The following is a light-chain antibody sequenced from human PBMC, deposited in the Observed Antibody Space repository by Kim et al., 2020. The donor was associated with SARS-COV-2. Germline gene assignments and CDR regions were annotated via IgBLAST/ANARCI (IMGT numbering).Light chain of an antibody. CDR3: QQRSGG. V-gene: IGKV3-11*01. J-gene: IGKJ4*01. Sequence: TLSLSPGERATLSCRASQSVSSYLAWYQQKPGQAPRLLIYDASNRATGIPARFSGSGSGTDFTLTISSLEPEDFAVYYCQQRSGGFGGGTKVDIK. CDR2: DAS. CDR1: QSVSSY.